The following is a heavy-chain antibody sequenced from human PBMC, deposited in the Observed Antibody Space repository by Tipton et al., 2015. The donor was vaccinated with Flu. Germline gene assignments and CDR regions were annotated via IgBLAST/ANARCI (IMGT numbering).Heavy chain of an antibody. D-gene: IGHD2-2*01. CDR3: ARVVVPAATPNYYYYYGMDV. CDR1: GYTFTSYD. CDR2: MNPNSGNT. Sequence: VQLVQSGAEVKKPGASVKVSCKASGYTFTSYDINWVRQATGQGLEWMGWMNPNSGNTGYAQKFQGRVTMTRNTSISTAYMELSSLRSEDTAVYYCARVVVPAATPNYYYYYGMDVWGQGTTVTVSS. J-gene: IGHJ6*02. V-gene: IGHV1-8*01.